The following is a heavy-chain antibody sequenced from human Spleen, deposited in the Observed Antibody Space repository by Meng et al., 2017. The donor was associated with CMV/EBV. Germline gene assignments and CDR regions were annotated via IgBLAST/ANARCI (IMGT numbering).Heavy chain of an antibody. J-gene: IGHJ4*02. V-gene: IGHV3-23*01. CDR2: ISGSGSNT. Sequence: GESLKISCAASGFTFSSSAMSWVRQAPGKGLEWVSAISGSGSNTYYSDSVKGRFTISRDNSMNMLYLQMSSLNAEDTAIYFCAKTSPYGGTIYWGQGTLVTVSS. D-gene: IGHD2-8*01. CDR1: GFTFSSSA. CDR3: AKTSPYGGTIY.